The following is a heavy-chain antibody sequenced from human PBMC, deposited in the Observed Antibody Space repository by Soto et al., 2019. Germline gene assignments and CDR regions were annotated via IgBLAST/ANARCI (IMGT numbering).Heavy chain of an antibody. Sequence: KPSETLSLTCTVPGDSIGTYYWNWIRQPPGKGLEWIGYINFSGNTNYNPSLSGRVTISVDRSKHQVSLKLTSVTAADTALYYCARATTYWFDPWGQGTLVTVSS. CDR1: GDSIGTYY. D-gene: IGHD4-17*01. J-gene: IGHJ5*02. CDR2: INFSGNT. V-gene: IGHV4-59*01. CDR3: ARATTYWFDP.